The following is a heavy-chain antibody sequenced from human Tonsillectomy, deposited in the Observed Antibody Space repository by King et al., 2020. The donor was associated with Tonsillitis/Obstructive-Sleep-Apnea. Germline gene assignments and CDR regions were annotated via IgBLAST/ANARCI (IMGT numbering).Heavy chain of an antibody. D-gene: IGHD4-17*01. CDR1: GYTFTSYY. V-gene: IGHV1-46*01. Sequence: VQLGESGAEVKKTGASVTVSCKASGYTFTSYYMHWVRQAPGQGLEWVGIINPSGGSARYAQKFQGRVTMTRDTSTSTGYMELSSLRSEDTAVYYCARGDYGDYVREDAFDIWGQGTMVTVSS. CDR2: INPSGGSA. CDR3: ARGDYGDYVREDAFDI. J-gene: IGHJ3*02.